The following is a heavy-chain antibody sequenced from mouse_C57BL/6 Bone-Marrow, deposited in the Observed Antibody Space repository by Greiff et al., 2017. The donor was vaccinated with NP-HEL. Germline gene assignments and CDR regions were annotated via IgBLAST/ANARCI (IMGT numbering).Heavy chain of an antibody. CDR2: IRSKSNNYAT. J-gene: IGHJ3*01. V-gene: IGHV10-1*01. D-gene: IGHD1-2*01. Sequence: EVKLMESGGGLVQPKGSLKLSCAASGFSFNTYAMNWVRQAPGKGLEWVARIRSKSNNYATYYADSVKDRFTISRDDSESMLYLQMNNLKTEDTAMYYCVRHEWNYGGFAYWGQGTLVTVSA. CDR3: VRHEWNYGGFAY. CDR1: GFSFNTYA.